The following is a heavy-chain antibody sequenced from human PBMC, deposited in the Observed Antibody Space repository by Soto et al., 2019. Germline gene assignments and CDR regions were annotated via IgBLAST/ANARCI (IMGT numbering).Heavy chain of an antibody. D-gene: IGHD3-10*01. CDR1: GGSISSSSYY. V-gene: IGHV4-39*01. Sequence: SETLSLTCTVSGGSISSSSYYWGWIRQPPGKGLEWIGSIYYSGSTYYNPSLKSRVTISVDTSKNQFSLKLSSVTAADTAVYYCARQKRITMVRGVIISWFDPWGQGTLVTVSS. J-gene: IGHJ5*02. CDR2: IYYSGST. CDR3: ARQKRITMVRGVIISWFDP.